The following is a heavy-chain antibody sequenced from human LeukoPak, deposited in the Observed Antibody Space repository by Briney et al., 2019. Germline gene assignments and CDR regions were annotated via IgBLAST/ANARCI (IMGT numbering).Heavy chain of an antibody. D-gene: IGHD2/OR15-2a*01. V-gene: IGHV3-23*01. CDR1: EFTFRSYG. J-gene: IGHJ6*04. Sequence: GRSLSLSCVDSEFTFRSYGMSWVSQAPGKGLEWDSAISATGGLTFCAPSMKGRSTTSKDNPRNTLFLQMNSLRAETTALYYCGKGGRISGYSIVVWGKGTTVTVSS. CDR3: GKGGRISGYSIVV. CDR2: ISATGGLT.